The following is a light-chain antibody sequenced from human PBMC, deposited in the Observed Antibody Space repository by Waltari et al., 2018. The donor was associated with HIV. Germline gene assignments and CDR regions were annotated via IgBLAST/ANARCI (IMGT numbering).Light chain of an antibody. CDR2: EVT. CDR1: SSDIGGYNH. V-gene: IGLV2-8*01. J-gene: IGLJ3*02. Sequence: QSALTQPPSASGSPGQSVAISCTGTSSDIGGYNHVAWYQQHPGKAPKLMIFEVTKRPSGVPDRFSGSKSGNTASLTVSGLQAEDEADYYCASYGGTNDLVFGGGTKLTVL. CDR3: ASYGGTNDLV.